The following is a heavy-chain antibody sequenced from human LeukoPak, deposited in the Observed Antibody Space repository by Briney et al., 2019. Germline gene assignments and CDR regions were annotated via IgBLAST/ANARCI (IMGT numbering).Heavy chain of an antibody. CDR3: ARDLTTWTGSYAHGDY. J-gene: IGHJ4*02. V-gene: IGHV3-23*01. D-gene: IGHD2-2*01. CDR1: GFTFSNYA. CDR2: ISGSGGST. Sequence: PGGSLRLSCAASGFTFSNYAMSWVRQAPGKGLAWVSSISGSGGSTYYADSVKGRFTISRDNSRNTLYLQMNSLRAEDTAVYYCARDLTTWTGSYAHGDYWGQGTLVTVSS.